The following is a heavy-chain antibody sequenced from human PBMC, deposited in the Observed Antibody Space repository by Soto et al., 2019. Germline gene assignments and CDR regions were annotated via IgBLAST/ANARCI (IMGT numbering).Heavy chain of an antibody. J-gene: IGHJ4*02. V-gene: IGHV5-51*03. CDR2: IYPGDSDT. Sequence: EVQLVQSGAEVKKPGESLKISCKGSGYNFPSYWIAWVRQMPGKDLECMGIIYPGDSDTRYSPSFQGQVTISADKSISTVYLQWSSLKASDTAMYYCARLTTVVPSDYWGQGTLVTVSS. D-gene: IGHD4-17*01. CDR1: GYNFPSYW. CDR3: ARLTTVVPSDY.